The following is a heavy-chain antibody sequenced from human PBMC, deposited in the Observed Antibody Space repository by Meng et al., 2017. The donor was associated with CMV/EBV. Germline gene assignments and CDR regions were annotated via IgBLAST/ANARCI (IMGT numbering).Heavy chain of an antibody. V-gene: IGHV4-39*01. J-gene: IGHJ5*02. Sequence: GSLRLSCTVSGGSISSSSYYWGWIRQPPGKGLGWIGSIYDSGSTYYNPSLKSRVTIAVDTSKNQFSLKLSSVTAADTAVYYCARHSSMRLSCWFDPWGQGTLVTVSS. CDR1: GGSISSSSYY. CDR2: IYDSGST. D-gene: IGHD3-16*02. CDR3: ARHSSMRLSCWFDP.